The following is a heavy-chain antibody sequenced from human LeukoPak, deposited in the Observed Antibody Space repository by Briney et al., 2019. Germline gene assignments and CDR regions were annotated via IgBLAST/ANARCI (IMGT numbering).Heavy chain of an antibody. D-gene: IGHD2-15*01. J-gene: IGHJ4*02. CDR3: ARTSVSMAAKEDYFDY. V-gene: IGHV3-53*01. CDR2: IYSDGST. CDR1: GFSVSTNY. Sequence: GGSLRLSCAASGFSVSTNYMNWVRQAPGKGLEWVSIIYSDGSTYYADSVKGRFIISRDNSKNTLYLAMNTLGAEDTAVYYCARTSVSMAAKEDYFDYWGQGTQVTVSS.